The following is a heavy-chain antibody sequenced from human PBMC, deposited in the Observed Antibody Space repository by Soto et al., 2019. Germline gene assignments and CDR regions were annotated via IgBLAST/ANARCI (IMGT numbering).Heavy chain of an antibody. V-gene: IGHV4-31*03. CDR3: ARGYGDYTPRGRHWYFDL. J-gene: IGHJ2*01. CDR1: GGSISSGGYY. Sequence: SETLSLTCTVSGGSISSGGYYWSWIRQHPGKGLEWIGYIYYSGSTYYNTSLKSRVTISVDTSKNQFSLKLSSVTAADTAVYYFARGYGDYTPRGRHWYFDLWGRGTLVTVSS. D-gene: IGHD4-17*01. CDR2: IYYSGST.